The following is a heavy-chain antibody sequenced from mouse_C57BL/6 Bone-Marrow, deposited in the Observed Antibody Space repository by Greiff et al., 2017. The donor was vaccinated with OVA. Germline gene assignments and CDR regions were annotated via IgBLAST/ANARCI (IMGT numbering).Heavy chain of an antibody. CDR2: IWPGGGT. CDR1: GFSLTSYA. Sequence: VQLQESGPGLVAPSQSLSITCTVSGFSLTSYAISWVRQPPGKGLEWLGVIWPGGGTNYNSALKSRLSISKDNSKSQVFLKRNSLQTDDTARYYCARNFCNWDFYYAMDYWGQGTSVTVSS. V-gene: IGHV2-9-1*01. D-gene: IGHD4-1*01. J-gene: IGHJ4*01. CDR3: ARNFCNWDFYYAMDY.